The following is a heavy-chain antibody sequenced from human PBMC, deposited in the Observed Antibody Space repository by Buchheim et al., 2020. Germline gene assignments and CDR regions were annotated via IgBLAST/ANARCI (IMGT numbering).Heavy chain of an antibody. Sequence: EVQLVESGGGLVQPGGSLRLSCAASGFTFSSYWMSWVRQAPGTGLEWVANIKEDGSEKYYADSVKGRFTISRDNAKNSLYLPMNSLRAEDTAVYYCARYSPYNQPFLDSFDIWGQGT. CDR2: IKEDGSEK. CDR1: GFTFSSYW. CDR3: ARYSPYNQPFLDSFDI. D-gene: IGHD1-14*01. J-gene: IGHJ3*02. V-gene: IGHV3-7*01.